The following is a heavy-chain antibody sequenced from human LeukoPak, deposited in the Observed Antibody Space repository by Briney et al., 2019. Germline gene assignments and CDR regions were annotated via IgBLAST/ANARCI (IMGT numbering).Heavy chain of an antibody. CDR1: GFTFSTHA. CDR2: ISSNGGST. CDR3: VKSDRPDYADFGLGS. Sequence: GGSLRLSCSASGFTFSTHAMYWVRQAPGKGLEYVSGISSNGGSTNYADSVRGRFTISRDNSKNTLYLQMSSLRAEDTAVYYCVKSDRPDYADFGLGSWGQGTLVTVSS. J-gene: IGHJ5*02. V-gene: IGHV3-64D*06. D-gene: IGHD4-17*01.